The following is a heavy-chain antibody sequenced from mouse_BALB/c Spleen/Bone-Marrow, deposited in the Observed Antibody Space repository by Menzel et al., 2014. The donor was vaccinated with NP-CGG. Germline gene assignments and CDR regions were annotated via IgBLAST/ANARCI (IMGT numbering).Heavy chain of an antibody. CDR1: GFTFSSYG. V-gene: IGHV5-6*02. CDR2: ISSGGSNT. D-gene: IGHD2-4*01. J-gene: IGHJ2*01. Sequence: DVMLVESGGDIVKPGGSLKLSCAASGFTFSSYGMSWVRQSPDKRLEWVATISSGGSNTFYPDNVKGRFTIPRDNAKNTLYLQMSSLKSEDTAMYYCARRSDYDYFDYWGRGTTLTVSS. CDR3: ARRSDYDYFDY.